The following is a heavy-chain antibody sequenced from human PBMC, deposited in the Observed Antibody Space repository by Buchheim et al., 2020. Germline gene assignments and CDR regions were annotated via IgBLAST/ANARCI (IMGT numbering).Heavy chain of an antibody. Sequence: QLQLQESGPGLVKPSETLSLTCTVSGGSISSSSYYWGWIRQAPGKGLEWIGTIYYSGSTYYNPSLKSRVTISVETPKNQFSLKLSSVTAADTAVYYCARRPQSVNWFDPWGQGTL. CDR1: GGSISSSSYY. V-gene: IGHV4-39*01. CDR2: IYYSGST. CDR3: ARRPQSVNWFDP. J-gene: IGHJ5*02.